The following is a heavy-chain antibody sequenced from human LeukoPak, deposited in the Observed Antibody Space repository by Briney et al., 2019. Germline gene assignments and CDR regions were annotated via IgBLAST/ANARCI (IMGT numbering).Heavy chain of an antibody. V-gene: IGHV4-31*03. D-gene: IGHD6-6*01. CDR1: GGSISSGGYY. J-gene: IGHJ4*02. Sequence: SQTLSLTCTVSGGSISSGGYYWSWIRQHPGKGLEWIGYIYHSGSTYYNPSLKSRVTISVDRSKNQFSLKLSSVTAADTAVYYCARGEYSSSFFDYWGQGTLVTVSS. CDR2: IYHSGST. CDR3: ARGEYSSSFFDY.